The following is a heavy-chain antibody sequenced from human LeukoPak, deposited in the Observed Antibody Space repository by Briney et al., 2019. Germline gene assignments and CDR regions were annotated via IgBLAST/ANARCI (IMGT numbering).Heavy chain of an antibody. V-gene: IGHV7-4-1*02. CDR2: INTNTGNP. CDR1: GYTFTSYA. CDR3: ARDYYGIRITESGYSFYYFDY. Sequence: GASVKVSCKASGYTFTSYAMNLVRQAPGQGLEWMGWINTNTGNPTYAQGFTGRFVFSLDTSVSTAYLQISSLKAEDTAVYYCARDYYGIRITESGYSFYYFDYWGQGTLVTVSS. D-gene: IGHD3-22*01. J-gene: IGHJ4*02.